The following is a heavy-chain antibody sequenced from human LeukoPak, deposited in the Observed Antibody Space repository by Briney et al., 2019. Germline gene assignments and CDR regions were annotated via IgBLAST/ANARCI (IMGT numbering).Heavy chain of an antibody. CDR3: ARAFRYCSGGSCYDAFDI. CDR1: GYTFTGYY. CDR2: INPNSGGT. V-gene: IGHV1-2*06. D-gene: IGHD2-15*01. J-gene: IGHJ3*02. Sequence: ASVKVSCKASGYTFTGYYMHWVRQAPGQGLEWMGRINPNSGGTNYAQKFQGRVTMNRDTSISTAYMELSRLRSDDTAVYYCARAFRYCSGGSCYDAFDIWGQGTMVTVSS.